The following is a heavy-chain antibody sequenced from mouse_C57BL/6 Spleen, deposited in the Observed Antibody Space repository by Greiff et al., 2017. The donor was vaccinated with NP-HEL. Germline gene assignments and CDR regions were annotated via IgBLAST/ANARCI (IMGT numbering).Heavy chain of an antibody. Sequence: EVQLQQSGPELVKPGASVKISCKASGYTFTDYYMNWVKQSHGKSLEWIGDINPNNGGTSYNQKFKGKATLTVDKSSSTAYMELRSLTSEDSAVYYCARKGYGYDRGAMDYWGQRTSVTVSS. CDR1: GYTFTDYY. J-gene: IGHJ4*01. CDR2: INPNNGGT. D-gene: IGHD2-2*01. CDR3: ARKGYGYDRGAMDY. V-gene: IGHV1-26*01.